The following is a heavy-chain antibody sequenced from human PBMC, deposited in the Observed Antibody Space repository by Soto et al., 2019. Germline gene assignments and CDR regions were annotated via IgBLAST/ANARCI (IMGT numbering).Heavy chain of an antibody. CDR1: GGSFGGYG. J-gene: IGHJ3*02. D-gene: IGHD4-17*01. CDR2: INHSGST. V-gene: IGHV4-34*01. CDR3: ASVDYGDDVSHAFDI. Sequence: PSEPQCHPNAVDGGSFGGYGGSRIRQTPGKGLEWIGEINHSGSTNYNPSHKSRVTISVDTSKNQFSLKLSSVTAADTAVYYCASVDYGDDVSHAFDIWGQGTMVTGSS.